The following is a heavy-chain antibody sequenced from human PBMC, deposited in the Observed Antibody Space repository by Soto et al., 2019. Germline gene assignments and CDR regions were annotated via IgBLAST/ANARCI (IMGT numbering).Heavy chain of an antibody. D-gene: IGHD3-3*02. Sequence: QVQLQQWGAGLLKPSETLSLTCAVYGGSFSNYYWTWMRQAPGKGLGWIGEINHSGGTNYNSSRKSRVNISLDKSKNHFSLILSSVTAADTAVYYCARDRQYSHFWSGYQYEGPYGMDVWGQGTTVTVSS. CDR1: GGSFSNYY. CDR3: ARDRQYSHFWSGYQYEGPYGMDV. V-gene: IGHV4-34*02. J-gene: IGHJ6*02. CDR2: INHSGGT.